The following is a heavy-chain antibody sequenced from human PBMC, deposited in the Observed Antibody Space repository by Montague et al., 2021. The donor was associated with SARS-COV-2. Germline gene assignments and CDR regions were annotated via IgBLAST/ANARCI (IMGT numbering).Heavy chain of an antibody. D-gene: IGHD6-13*01. CDR1: GGSITTDIFY. V-gene: IGHV4-39*07. CDR3: ARLGRQQLVRLSGMDV. Sequence: SETLSLTCTVSGGSITTDIFYWGWIRQPPGKGLEWIGSICYSGSTYYNPSLKSRVTISVDTSKNQFSLKLSSETAADTAVYYCARLGRQQLVRLSGMDVWGQGTTVTVSS. CDR2: ICYSGST. J-gene: IGHJ6*02.